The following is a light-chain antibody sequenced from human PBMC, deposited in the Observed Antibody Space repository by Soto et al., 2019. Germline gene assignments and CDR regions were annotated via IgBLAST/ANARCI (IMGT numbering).Light chain of an antibody. J-gene: IGLJ1*01. CDR3: SSLSTISTPVV. V-gene: IGLV2-14*01. CDR2: EVN. CDR1: SSDIGLYNY. Sequence: QSVLSQPASMSGSPGQSITIPCTGASSDIGLYNYVSWYQHHPGKAPKLLISEVNVRPSGLSDRFSASKAGNTASLTISGLQPEDEAYYYCSSLSTISTPVVFGSGTKVTVL.